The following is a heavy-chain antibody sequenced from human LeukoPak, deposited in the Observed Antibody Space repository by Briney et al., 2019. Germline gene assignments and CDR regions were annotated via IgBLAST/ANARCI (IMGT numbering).Heavy chain of an antibody. CDR3: ARDQYSAMVRGVIPNEAFDI. CDR1: GFILSTYA. V-gene: IGHV3-30*04. Sequence: PGGSLRLSCAASGFILSTYAMHWVRQAPGKGLEWVAIISYDGSHKYYADSVKGRLTISRDNTKNTLYLQMNSLRAEDTAVYYCARDQYSAMVRGVIPNEAFDIWGQGTMVTVSS. D-gene: IGHD3-10*01. CDR2: ISYDGSHK. J-gene: IGHJ3*02.